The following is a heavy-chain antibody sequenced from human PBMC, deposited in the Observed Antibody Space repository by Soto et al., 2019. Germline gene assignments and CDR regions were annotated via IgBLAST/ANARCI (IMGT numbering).Heavy chain of an antibody. CDR3: ARSYSYGNYYYMDV. J-gene: IGHJ6*03. Sequence: SETLSLTCTVSGGSIGSSSYYWGWIRQPPGKGLEWIGSIYYSGSTYYNPSLKSRVTISVDTSKNQFSLKLSSGTAADTAVYYCARSYSYGNYYYMDVGGKGTTVTVSS. CDR2: IYYSGST. CDR1: GGSIGSSSYY. D-gene: IGHD5-18*01. V-gene: IGHV4-39*01.